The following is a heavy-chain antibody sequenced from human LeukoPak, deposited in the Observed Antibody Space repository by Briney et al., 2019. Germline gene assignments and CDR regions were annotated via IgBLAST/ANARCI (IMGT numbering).Heavy chain of an antibody. CDR3: ATPLDFWSGYYY. V-gene: IGHV1-24*01. CDR1: GYTLTELS. J-gene: IGHJ4*02. Sequence: ASVKVSCKVSGYTLTELSMHWVRQAPGKGLEWMGGFDPEDGETIYAQKFQGRVTMTEDTSTDTAYMELSSLRSEDTAMYYCATPLDFWSGYYYWGQGTLVTVSS. D-gene: IGHD3-3*01. CDR2: FDPEDGET.